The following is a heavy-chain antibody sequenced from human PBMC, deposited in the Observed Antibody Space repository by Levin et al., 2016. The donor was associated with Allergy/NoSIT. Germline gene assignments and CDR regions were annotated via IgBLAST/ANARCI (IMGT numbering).Heavy chain of an antibody. D-gene: IGHD3-3*01. CDR2: ISSSGSYI. V-gene: IGHV3-21*06. J-gene: IGHJ2*01. CDR3: ARDERGVVTTTYWYFDL. Sequence: VRQAPGKGLEWVSSISSSGSYISYADSVKGRFTISRDNAKNSLYLQMNSLRAEDTAVYYCARDERGVVTTTYWYFDLWGRGTLVTVSS.